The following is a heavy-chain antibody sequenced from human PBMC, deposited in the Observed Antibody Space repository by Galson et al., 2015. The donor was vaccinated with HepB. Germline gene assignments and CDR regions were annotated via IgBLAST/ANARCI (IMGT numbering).Heavy chain of an antibody. Sequence: TLSLTCTVSGGSISSGDYYWSWIRQPPGKGLEWIGYIYYSGSTYYNPSLKSRVTISVDTSKNQFSLKLSSVTAADTAVYYCAREGADYSNYPLIVYWGQGTLVTVSS. CDR2: IYYSGST. CDR3: AREGADYSNYPLIVY. CDR1: GGSISSGDYY. D-gene: IGHD4-11*01. V-gene: IGHV4-30-4*01. J-gene: IGHJ4*02.